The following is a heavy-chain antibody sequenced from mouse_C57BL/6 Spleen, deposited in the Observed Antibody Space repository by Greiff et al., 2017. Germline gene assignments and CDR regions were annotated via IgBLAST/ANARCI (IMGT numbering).Heavy chain of an antibody. D-gene: IGHD2-3*01. J-gene: IGHJ3*01. Sequence: EVQVVESGGDLVKPGGSLKLSCAASGFTFSSYGMSWVRQTPDKRLEWVATISSGGSYTYYPDSVKGRFTISRDNSKNTLYLQMSSLKSEDTAMYYCASPTYDCYFAYWGQGTLVTVSA. CDR3: ASPTYDCYFAY. CDR1: GFTFSSYG. CDR2: ISSGGSYT. V-gene: IGHV5-6*01.